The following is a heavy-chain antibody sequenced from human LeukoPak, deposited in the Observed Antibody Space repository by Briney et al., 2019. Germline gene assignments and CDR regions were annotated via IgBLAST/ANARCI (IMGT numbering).Heavy chain of an antibody. CDR1: GFTFSKYA. CDR3: AKDPYGTRYFDY. Sequence: SGGSLRLSCAASGFTFSKYAMSWVRQAPGKGLEWVSAIGGSGGRTFYADSVKGRFTISRDNSKNTLYLQMNSLRAEDTAVYYCAKDPYGTRYFDYWGQGTLVTVSS. V-gene: IGHV3-23*01. CDR2: IGGSGGRT. D-gene: IGHD2-2*01. J-gene: IGHJ4*02.